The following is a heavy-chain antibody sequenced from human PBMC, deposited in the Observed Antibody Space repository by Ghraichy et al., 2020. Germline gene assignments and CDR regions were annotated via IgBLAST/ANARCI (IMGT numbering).Heavy chain of an antibody. V-gene: IGHV3-21*01. Sequence: GGSLRLSCAASGFTFSSYSMCWVRQAPGKGLEWVSYISSGSNYIYYADSVKGRFTISRDNAKKSLYLQMNSLRAEDTAVYYCARGLSGASGSYSFENWGRGTQVTASS. CDR3: ARGLSGASGSYSFEN. CDR2: ISSGSNYI. J-gene: IGHJ4*02. CDR1: GFTFSSYS. D-gene: IGHD3-10*01.